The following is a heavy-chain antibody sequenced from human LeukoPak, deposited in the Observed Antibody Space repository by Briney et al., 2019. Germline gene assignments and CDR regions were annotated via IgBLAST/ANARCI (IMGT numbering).Heavy chain of an antibody. D-gene: IGHD4-17*01. V-gene: IGHV1-46*03. CDR2: INPSGGST. Sequence: APVKVSCKASGYTFTSYYMHWVRQAPGQGLEWMGIINPSGGSTSYAQKFQGRVTMTRDTSTSTVYMELSSLRSEDTAVYYCARVPALYGDYYYGMDVWGKGTTVTVSS. CDR3: ARVPALYGDYYYGMDV. J-gene: IGHJ6*04. CDR1: GYTFTSYY.